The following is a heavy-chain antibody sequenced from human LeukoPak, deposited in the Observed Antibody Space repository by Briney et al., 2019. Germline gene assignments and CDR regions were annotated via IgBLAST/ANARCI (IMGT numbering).Heavy chain of an antibody. D-gene: IGHD3-10*01. CDR2: INPSGGST. CDR3: ARDRDVLLWFGESPPSGGMDV. Sequence: ASVKVSCKASGYTFTSYYMHWVRQAPGQGLEWMGIINPSGGSTSYTQKFQGRVTMTRDTSTSTVYMELSSLRSEDTAVYYCARDRDVLLWFGESPPSGGMDVWGQGTTVTVSS. V-gene: IGHV1-46*01. CDR1: GYTFTSYY. J-gene: IGHJ6*02.